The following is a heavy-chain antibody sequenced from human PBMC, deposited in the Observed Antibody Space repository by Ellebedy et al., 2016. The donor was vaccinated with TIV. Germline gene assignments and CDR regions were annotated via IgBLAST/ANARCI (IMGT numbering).Heavy chain of an antibody. CDR2: IYSGGST. V-gene: IGHV3-66*01. CDR3: ARDRGGRPGYFDI. CDR1: GFTVSSNY. D-gene: IGHD6-25*01. J-gene: IGHJ3*02. Sequence: GESLKISCAASGFTVSSNYMSWVRQAPGKGLEWVSVIYSGGSTYYADSVKGRFTISRDNSKNTLYLQMNSLRAEDTAVYYCARDRGGRPGYFDIWGQGTMVTVSS.